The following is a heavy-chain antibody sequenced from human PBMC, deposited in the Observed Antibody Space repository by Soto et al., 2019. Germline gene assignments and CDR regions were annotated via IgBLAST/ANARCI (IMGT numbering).Heavy chain of an antibody. V-gene: IGHV2-5*02. Sequence: QITLNESGPPVVPPTEPLTLTCRFSGFSLTTSGVGVRSIRPSPGKAPDWLALLYWDDDKRYSASPKSRLTITKDTSKNQVVLTVSDLDATDTATYYCAHRVLLTVFRLVTTTAIYFDLWGQRAPGAVSS. CDR1: GFSLTTSGVG. D-gene: IGHD3-3*01. CDR3: AHRVLLTVFRLVTTTAIYFDL. J-gene: IGHJ4*02. CDR2: LYWDDDK.